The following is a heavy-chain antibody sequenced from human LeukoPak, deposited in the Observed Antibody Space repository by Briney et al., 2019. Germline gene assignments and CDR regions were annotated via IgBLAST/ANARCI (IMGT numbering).Heavy chain of an antibody. CDR2: INHSGST. V-gene: IGHV4-34*01. CDR1: GGSFSGYY. J-gene: IGHJ4*02. CDR3: ARGDYDFWSASMDY. D-gene: IGHD3-3*01. Sequence: SETLSLTRAVYGGSFSGYYWSWIRQPPGKGLEWIGEINHSGSTNYNPSLKSRVTISVDTSKNQFSLKLSSVTAADTAVYYCARGDYDFWSASMDYWGQGTLVTVSS.